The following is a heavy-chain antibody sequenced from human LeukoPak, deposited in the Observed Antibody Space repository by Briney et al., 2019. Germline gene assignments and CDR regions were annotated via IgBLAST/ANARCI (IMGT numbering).Heavy chain of an antibody. V-gene: IGHV4-59*01. J-gene: IGHJ4*02. Sequence: SETLSLTCTVSGGSISSYYWSWIRQPPGKGLEWIGYIYYSGSTNYNPSLKSRVTISVDTSKNQFSLKLSSVTAADTAVYYCASVVPAAGSTSFDYWGQGTPVTVSS. CDR2: IYYSGST. D-gene: IGHD2-2*01. CDR3: ASVVPAAGSTSFDY. CDR1: GGSISSYY.